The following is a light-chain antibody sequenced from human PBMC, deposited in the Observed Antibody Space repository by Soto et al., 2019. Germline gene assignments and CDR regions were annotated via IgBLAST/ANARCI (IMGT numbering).Light chain of an antibody. CDR2: GAS. Sequence: EIVLTQSPGTLSLSPGERATLSCRASQSVRSNYLAWYQQKPGQAPRLLIYGASSRATGIPARFSGSGSGTDFTLTISSLEPEDFAVYYCQQRSSWPATFGPGTKVDNK. CDR3: QQRSSWPAT. CDR1: QSVRSNY. J-gene: IGKJ3*01. V-gene: IGKV3D-20*02.